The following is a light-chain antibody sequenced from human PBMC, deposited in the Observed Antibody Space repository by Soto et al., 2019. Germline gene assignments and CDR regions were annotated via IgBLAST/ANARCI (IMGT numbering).Light chain of an antibody. V-gene: IGLV2-23*01. J-gene: IGLJ7*01. CDR1: SSDVGSYNL. Sequence: QSVLTQPASVSGSPGQSITISCTGTSSDVGSYNLVSWYQQHPGKAPKLMIYEGSKRPSGVSNRFSGSKSGNTASLTISGLQAEDEADYYCCSDAGHAVFGGGTQLTVL. CDR3: CSDAGHAV. CDR2: EGS.